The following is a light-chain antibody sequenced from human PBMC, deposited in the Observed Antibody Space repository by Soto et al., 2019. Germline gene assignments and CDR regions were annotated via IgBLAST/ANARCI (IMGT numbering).Light chain of an antibody. CDR1: SSDVGAYNY. CDR3: SSYAGSNTVV. J-gene: IGLJ2*01. Sequence: QSALTQAPSASGSPGQSVTISCTGTSSDVGAYNYVSWYQQHPGKAPQLMIYEVSKRPSGVPDRFSGSKSGNTASLTVSGLQAEDEADYYCSSYAGSNTVVCGGGTKVTVL. V-gene: IGLV2-8*01. CDR2: EVS.